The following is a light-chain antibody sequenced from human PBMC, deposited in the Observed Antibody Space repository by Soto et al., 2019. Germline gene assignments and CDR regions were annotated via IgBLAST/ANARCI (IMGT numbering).Light chain of an antibody. Sequence: QSVLTQPAFVSGSLGQSITISCTGTGSDIAGYNYISWYQQLPGKAPKLIIYEVTIRPSGISNRFSGSKSGNTASLTISGLQAEDEADYFCTSFSNTNTIYVFGTGTKVTLL. V-gene: IGLV2-14*01. CDR1: GSDIAGYNY. CDR2: EVT. J-gene: IGLJ1*01. CDR3: TSFSNTNTIYV.